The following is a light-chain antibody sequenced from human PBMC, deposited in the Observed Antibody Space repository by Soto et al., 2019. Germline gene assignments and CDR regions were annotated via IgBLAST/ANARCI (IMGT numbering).Light chain of an antibody. CDR2: WAA. Sequence: DIVMTQSPASLAVSLGERATINCKSSQSVLYSSNNKNYLAWYQQKPGQPPKLLIYWAATRESGVPDRCSGSGSGTDFTLTISSLQAEDVAVYYCQQYYSTLWTFGQGTKVEIK. V-gene: IGKV4-1*01. J-gene: IGKJ1*01. CDR1: QSVLYSSNNKNY. CDR3: QQYYSTLWT.